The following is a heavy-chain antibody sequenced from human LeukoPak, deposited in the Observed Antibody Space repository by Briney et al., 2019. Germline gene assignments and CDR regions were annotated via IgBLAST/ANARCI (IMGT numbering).Heavy chain of an antibody. CDR2: IYYSGST. Sequence: SETLSLTCTVSGGSISSYYWSCIRQPPGKGLEWIGYIYYSGSTNYNPSLKSRVTISVDTSKNQCSLKLSSVTAAESAVYYCARLGYGNGSVNWFDPWGQGNLVTVSS. CDR3: ARLGYGNGSVNWFDP. J-gene: IGHJ5*02. V-gene: IGHV4-59*01. CDR1: GGSISSYY. D-gene: IGHD5-18*01.